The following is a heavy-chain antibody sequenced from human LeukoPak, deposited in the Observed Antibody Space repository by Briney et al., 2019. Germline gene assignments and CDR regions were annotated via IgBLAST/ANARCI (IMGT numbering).Heavy chain of an antibody. D-gene: IGHD2-21*02. CDR2: INPSGGST. CDR1: GYTFTSYY. Sequence: ASVKVSCKASGYTFTSYYMHWVRQAPGQGLEWMGIINPSGGSTSYAQKFQGRVTMTRDTSTSTVYMELSSLRSEDTAVYYCATDRVHIVVVTAVPNYGMDVWGQGTTVTVSS. V-gene: IGHV1-46*01. J-gene: IGHJ6*02. CDR3: ATDRVHIVVVTAVPNYGMDV.